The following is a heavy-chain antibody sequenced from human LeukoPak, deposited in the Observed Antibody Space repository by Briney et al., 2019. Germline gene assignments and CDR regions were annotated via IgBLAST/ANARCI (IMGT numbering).Heavy chain of an antibody. Sequence: SVKVSCKASGGTFSSYATSWVRQAPGQGLEWMGGIIPIFGTANYAQKFQGRVTITADESTSTAYMELSSLRSEDTAVYYCARDLVKGIWFGRGNNWFDPWGQGTLVTASS. CDR1: GGTFSSYA. J-gene: IGHJ5*02. V-gene: IGHV1-69*13. D-gene: IGHD3-10*01. CDR2: IIPIFGTA. CDR3: ARDLVKGIWFGRGNNWFDP.